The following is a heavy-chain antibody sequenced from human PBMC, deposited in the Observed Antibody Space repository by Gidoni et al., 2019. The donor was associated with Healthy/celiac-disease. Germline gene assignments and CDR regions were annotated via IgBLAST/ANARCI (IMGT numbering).Heavy chain of an antibody. Sequence: QVQLVESGGGLVKPGGSLRLSCAASGFTFSDYYMSWIRPAPGKGLEWVSYISSSSSSTNYADSVKVRFTISRDNAKTSLYLQMNSLRAEDTAVYYCARDYCGGDCPLDYWGQGTLVTVSS. CDR2: ISSSSSST. CDR1: GFTFSDYY. CDR3: ARDYCGGDCPLDY. D-gene: IGHD2-21*02. J-gene: IGHJ4*02. V-gene: IGHV3-11*06.